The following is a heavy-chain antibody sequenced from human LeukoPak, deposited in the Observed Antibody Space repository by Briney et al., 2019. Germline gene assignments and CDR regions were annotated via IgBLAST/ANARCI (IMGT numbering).Heavy chain of an antibody. CDR3: ARGRPIDY. Sequence: GGSLRLSCAASGFTFSDYTMSWIRQAPGKGLEWVSYISSSSSYIYYADSVKGRFTISRDNGKNSLYLQMNSLRAEDTAVYYCARGRPIDYWGQGTLVTVSS. CDR2: ISSSSSYI. J-gene: IGHJ4*02. CDR1: GFTFSDYT. V-gene: IGHV3-11*06.